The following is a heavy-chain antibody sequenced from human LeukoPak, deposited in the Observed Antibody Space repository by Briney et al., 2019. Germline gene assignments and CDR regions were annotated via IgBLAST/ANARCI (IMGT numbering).Heavy chain of an antibody. CDR3: ARHTPEYVGYYYYYGMDV. CDR1: GGSISSGGYS. V-gene: IGHV4-30-2*01. J-gene: IGHJ6*02. Sequence: SETLSLTCAVSGGSISSGGYSWSWIRQPPGKGLEWIGYIYHSGSTYYNPSLKSRVTISVDRSKNQFSLKLSSVTAADTAVYYCARHTPEYVGYYYYYGMDVWGQGTTVTVSS. CDR2: IYHSGST. D-gene: IGHD3-16*01.